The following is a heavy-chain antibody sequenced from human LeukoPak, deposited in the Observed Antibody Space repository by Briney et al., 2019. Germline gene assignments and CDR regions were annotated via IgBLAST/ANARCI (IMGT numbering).Heavy chain of an antibody. J-gene: IGHJ4*02. CDR3: AKGGSSSGYSEYDY. CDR1: GFTFSSYA. D-gene: IGHD3-22*01. V-gene: IGHV3-23*01. CDR2: ISGSGGST. Sequence: PGGSLRLSCAASGFTFSSYAMSWVRQAPGKGLEWVSAISGSGGSTYYADSVKGRFTISRDNSKNTLYLQMNSLRAEDTAVYYCAKGGSSSGYSEYDYWGQGTLVTVSS.